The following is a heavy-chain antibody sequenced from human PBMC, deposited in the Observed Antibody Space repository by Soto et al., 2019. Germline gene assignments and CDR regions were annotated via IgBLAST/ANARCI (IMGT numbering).Heavy chain of an antibody. Sequence: GWSLRLSCAASGFTFSSYGMHWVRQAPGKGLEWVAVISYDGSNKYYADSVKGRFTISRDNSKNTLYLQMNSLRAEDTAVYYCAKGFEGNSRLTYSFYFDYWGQGTLVTVSS. CDR2: ISYDGSNK. CDR1: GFTFSSYG. CDR3: AKGFEGNSRLTYSFYFDY. V-gene: IGHV3-30*18. J-gene: IGHJ4*02. D-gene: IGHD5-18*01.